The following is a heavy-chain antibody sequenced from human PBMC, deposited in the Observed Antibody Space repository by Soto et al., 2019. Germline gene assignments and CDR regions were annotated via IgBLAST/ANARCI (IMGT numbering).Heavy chain of an antibody. V-gene: IGHV5-10-1*01. D-gene: IGHD4-4*01. CDR2: IDPSDSYT. J-gene: IGHJ6*03. CDR1: GYSFTSYW. Sequence: GESLKISCRGSGYSFTSYWISWVRQMPGKGLEWMGRIDPSDSYTNYSPSFQGHVTISADKSISTAYLQWSSLKASDTAMYYCARGLKDSNYMSIYYYYYMNVWGKGTTVTVSS. CDR3: ARGLKDSNYMSIYYYYYMNV.